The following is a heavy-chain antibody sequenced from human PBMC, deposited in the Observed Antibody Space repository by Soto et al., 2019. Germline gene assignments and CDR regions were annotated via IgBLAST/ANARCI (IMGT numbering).Heavy chain of an antibody. V-gene: IGHV3-23*01. CDR3: AKDDGDYYYYYGMDV. Sequence: LRLSCAASGFTFSSYAMSWVRQAPGKGLEWVSAISGSGGSTYYADSVKGRFTISRDNSKNTLYLQMNSLRAEDTAVYYCAKDDGDYYYYYGMDVWGQGTTVTVSS. CDR2: ISGSGGST. D-gene: IGHD4-17*01. CDR1: GFTFSSYA. J-gene: IGHJ6*02.